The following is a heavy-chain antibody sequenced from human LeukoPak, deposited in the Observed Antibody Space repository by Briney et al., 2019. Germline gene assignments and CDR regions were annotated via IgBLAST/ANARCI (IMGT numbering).Heavy chain of an antibody. CDR2: ISTSFYT. D-gene: IGHD7-27*01. J-gene: IGHJ5*02. CDR3: ARAGNWFDP. Sequence: GGSLRLSCAASGFTFSGYSFNWVRQAPGKGLEWVSYISTSFYTNYADSVKGRFTISRDNAKNSLYLQMNSLRAEDTAMYYCARAGNWFDPWGQGTLVTVSS. V-gene: IGHV3-21*05. CDR1: GFTFSGYS.